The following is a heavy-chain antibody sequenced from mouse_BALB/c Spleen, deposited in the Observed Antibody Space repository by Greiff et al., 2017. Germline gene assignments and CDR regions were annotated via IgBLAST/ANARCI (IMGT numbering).Heavy chain of an antibody. J-gene: IGHJ2*01. CDR2: ISSGGSYT. V-gene: IGHV5-6*02. D-gene: IGHD2-1*01. Sequence: EVKLVESGGDLVKPGGSLKLSCAASGFTFSSYGMSWVRQTPDKRLEWVATISSGGSYTYYPDSVKGRFTISRDNAKNTLYLQMSSLKSEDTAMYYCARRAYGNSDFDYWGQGTTLTVSS. CDR3: ARRAYGNSDFDY. CDR1: GFTFSSYG.